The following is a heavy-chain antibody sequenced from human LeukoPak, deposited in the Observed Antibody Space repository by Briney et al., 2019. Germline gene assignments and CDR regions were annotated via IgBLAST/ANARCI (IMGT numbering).Heavy chain of an antibody. CDR1: GFTFDDYA. CDR2: ISWNSGSI. V-gene: IGHV3-9*01. D-gene: IGHD7-27*01. J-gene: IGHJ4*02. CDR3: ARGTGDLGYFDY. Sequence: PGRSLRLSCAASGFTFDDYAMHWVRQAPGKGLEWVSGISWNSGSIGYADSVKGRFTISRDNTKNSLYLQMNSLRAEDTALYHCARGTGDLGYFDYWGQGTLVTVSS.